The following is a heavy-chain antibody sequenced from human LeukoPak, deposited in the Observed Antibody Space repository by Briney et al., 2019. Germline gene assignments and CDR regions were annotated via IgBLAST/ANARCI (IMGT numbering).Heavy chain of an antibody. V-gene: IGHV4-39*01. Sequence: NPSETLSLTCTVSGGSISSSSYYWGWIRQPPGKGLEWIGSINYSGSTYYNPSLKSRVTTSVDTSKNQFSLKLSSVTAADTAVYFCARQTPRRVRGVLMTAWFDPWGQGTLVTVSS. CDR3: ARQTPRRVRGVLMTAWFDP. D-gene: IGHD3-10*01. CDR1: GGSISSSSYY. J-gene: IGHJ5*02. CDR2: INYSGST.